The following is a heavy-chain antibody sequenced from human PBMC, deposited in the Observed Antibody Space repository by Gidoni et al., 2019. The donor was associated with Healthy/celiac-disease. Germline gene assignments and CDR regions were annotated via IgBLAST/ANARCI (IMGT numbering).Heavy chain of an antibody. CDR3: TTDDYDFWSGYDYMDV. CDR2: ITSKTDGGTT. V-gene: IGHV3-15*07. D-gene: IGHD3-3*01. Sequence: EVQLVESGGGLVKPGGSLRLSCAASGFTFSNAWMNWVRQAPGKGLEWVGRITSKTDGGTTDYAAPVKGRFTISRDDSKNTLYLQMNSLNTEDTAVYYCTTDDYDFWSGYDYMDVWGKGTTVTVSS. J-gene: IGHJ6*03. CDR1: GFTFSNAW.